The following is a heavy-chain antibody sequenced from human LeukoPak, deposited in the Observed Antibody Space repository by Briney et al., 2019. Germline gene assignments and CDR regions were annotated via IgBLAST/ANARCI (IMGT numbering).Heavy chain of an antibody. CDR3: VRDRTYYYDSSGYYFEVASPLDY. D-gene: IGHD3-22*01. V-gene: IGHV6-1*01. Sequence: SQTLSLTCAISGDSVSSNTASWNWIRQSPSRGLEWLGRTYYRSKWSSDYAVSVRSRITINPDTSKNQFSLQLNSVTPEDTAVYYCVRDRTYYYDSSGYYFEVASPLDYWGQGTLVTVSS. CDR2: TYYRSKWSS. CDR1: GDSVSSNTAS. J-gene: IGHJ4*02.